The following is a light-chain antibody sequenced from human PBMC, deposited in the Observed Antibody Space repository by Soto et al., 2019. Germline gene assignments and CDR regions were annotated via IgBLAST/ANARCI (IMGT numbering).Light chain of an antibody. CDR2: GAS. Sequence: MTQSPSSLSASVGDRVTITCRASQGIRSDLAWYQQKPGQAPRLLMYGASIRATGIPARFSGSGSGTDFTLTISSLQSEDLAVYYCQQYINWTFGQGTKLEIK. CDR1: QGIRSD. V-gene: IGKV3-15*01. J-gene: IGKJ1*01. CDR3: QQYINWT.